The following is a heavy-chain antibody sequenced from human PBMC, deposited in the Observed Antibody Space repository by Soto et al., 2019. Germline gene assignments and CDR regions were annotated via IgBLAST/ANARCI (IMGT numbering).Heavy chain of an antibody. CDR2: ISYDGSNK. Sequence: GGSLRLSCAASGFTFSSYAMHWVRQAPGKGLEWVAVISYDGSNKYYADSVKGRFTISRDNSKNTLYLQMNSLRAEDTAVYYCARFRASCSGGSCYWYWGQGTLVTVSS. V-gene: IGHV3-30-3*01. D-gene: IGHD2-15*01. CDR1: GFTFSSYA. J-gene: IGHJ4*02. CDR3: ARFRASCSGGSCYWY.